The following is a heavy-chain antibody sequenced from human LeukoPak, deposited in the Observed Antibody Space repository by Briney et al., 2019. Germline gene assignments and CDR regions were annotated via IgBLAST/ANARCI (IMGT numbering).Heavy chain of an antibody. CDR3: ATRRTSYRRAFDP. D-gene: IGHD1-26*01. V-gene: IGHV3-23*01. Sequence: GGSLRLSCAASGFTFSIYAMSWVRQAPGKGLEWVSTISGSGAATYYADSVKGRFTTSRDNSKNTLYLQMNSLRGEDTAVYYCATRRTSYRRAFDPWGQGTLVTVSS. CDR1: GFTFSIYA. J-gene: IGHJ5*02. CDR2: ISGSGAAT.